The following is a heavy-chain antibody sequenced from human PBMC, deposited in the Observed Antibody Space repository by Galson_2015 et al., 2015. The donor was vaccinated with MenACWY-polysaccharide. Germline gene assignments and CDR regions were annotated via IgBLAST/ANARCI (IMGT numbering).Heavy chain of an antibody. CDR3: TRVSFYYGLYFDF. V-gene: IGHV1-46*01. CDR1: GYTLTSYY. J-gene: IGHJ4*02. CDR2: MHPSGGST. Sequence: SVKVSCKASGYTLTSYYMHWVRQAPGQGLEWVGIMHPSGGSTTYAQQFQGRVTMTRDTSTSTAYMELRSLRSDDTAVYYCTRVSFYYGLYFDFWGQGTLVTVSS. D-gene: IGHD3-10*01.